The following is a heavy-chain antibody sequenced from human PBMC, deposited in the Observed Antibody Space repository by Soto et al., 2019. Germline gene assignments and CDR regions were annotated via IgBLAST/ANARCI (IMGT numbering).Heavy chain of an antibody. Sequence: ASVKLSCKSSGYPFTHYCITWIRPAPGQGLEWMGWISPFNGNTNYGQTLQGRVTLTTDTSTSTVFMELRSLTSDDTAVYYCARDQSFDRTYCYGIDVSGQGTTVTVSS. CDR1: GYPFTHYC. D-gene: IGHD2-15*01. CDR3: ARDQSFDRTYCYGIDV. V-gene: IGHV1-18*01. J-gene: IGHJ6*02. CDR2: ISPFNGNT.